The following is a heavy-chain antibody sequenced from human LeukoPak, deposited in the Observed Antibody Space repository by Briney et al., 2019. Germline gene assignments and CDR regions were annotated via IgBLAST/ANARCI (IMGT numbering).Heavy chain of an antibody. V-gene: IGHV3-15*01. D-gene: IGHD2-2*01. J-gene: IGHJ4*02. CDR2: IKNKTYGGTT. Sequence: GGSLRLSCAASGFVFSSAWMTWVRQAPGRGLEWVGHIKNKTYGGTTDYAAPVKGRFIISRDDSKNTLYLQMNRLRTDDTAVYYCARGLCSSTGCYQGPFDFWGQGMLVTVSS. CDR3: ARGLCSSTGCYQGPFDF. CDR1: GFVFSSAW.